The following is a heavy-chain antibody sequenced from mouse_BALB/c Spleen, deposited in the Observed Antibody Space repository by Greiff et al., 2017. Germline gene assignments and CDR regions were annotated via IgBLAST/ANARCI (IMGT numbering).Heavy chain of an antibody. V-gene: IGHV6-6*02. J-gene: IGHJ4*01. CDR3: TRLHYYGYYAMDY. CDR1: GFTFSNYW. CDR2: IRLKSNNYAT. D-gene: IGHD1-2*01. Sequence: EVQLQQSGGGLVQPGGSMKLSCVASGFTFSNYWMNWVRQSPEKGLEWVAEIRLKSNNYATHYAESVKGRFTISRDDSKSSVYLQMNNLRAEDTGIYYCTRLHYYGYYAMDYWGQGTSVTVSS.